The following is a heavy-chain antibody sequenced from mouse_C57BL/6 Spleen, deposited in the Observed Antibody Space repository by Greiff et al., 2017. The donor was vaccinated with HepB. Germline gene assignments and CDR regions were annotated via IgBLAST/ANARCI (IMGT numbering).Heavy chain of an antibody. V-gene: IGHV1-82*01. Sequence: VQLQQSGPELVKPGASVKISCKASGYAFSSSWMNWVKQRPGKGLEWIGRMYPGDGDTNYNGKFKGKATLTADKSSSTAYMQLSSLTSEDSAVYFCARHYDYEDAMDYWGQGTSVTVSS. CDR3: ARHYDYEDAMDY. CDR2: MYPGDGDT. J-gene: IGHJ4*01. CDR1: GYAFSSSW. D-gene: IGHD2-4*01.